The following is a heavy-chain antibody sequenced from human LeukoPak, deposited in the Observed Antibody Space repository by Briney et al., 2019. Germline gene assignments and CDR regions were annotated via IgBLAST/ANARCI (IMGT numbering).Heavy chain of an antibody. CDR1: GFTFSSYE. CDR3: ARDYYGSGDATPGAFDI. D-gene: IGHD3-10*01. CDR2: ISSSGSTI. Sequence: PGGSLRLSCAASGFTFSSYEMNWVRQAPGKGLEWVSYISSSGSTIYYADSVKGRFTISRDNAKNSLYLQMNSPRAEDTAVYYCARDYYGSGDATPGAFDIWGQGTMVTVSS. V-gene: IGHV3-48*03. J-gene: IGHJ3*02.